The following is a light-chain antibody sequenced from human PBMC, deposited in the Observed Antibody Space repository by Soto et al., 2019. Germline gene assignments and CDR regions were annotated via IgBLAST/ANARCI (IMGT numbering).Light chain of an antibody. Sequence: EIVMTQSPATLSVSPGERATLSCRAGQSVSSNLAWYQQKPGQAPRLPIYGASTRVAGIPARFSGSGSGTEFTLTISGLQSDDFATYYCQHYNSYSEAFGQGTKVDIK. J-gene: IGKJ1*01. V-gene: IGKV3-15*01. CDR1: QSVSSN. CDR3: QHYNSYSEA. CDR2: GAS.